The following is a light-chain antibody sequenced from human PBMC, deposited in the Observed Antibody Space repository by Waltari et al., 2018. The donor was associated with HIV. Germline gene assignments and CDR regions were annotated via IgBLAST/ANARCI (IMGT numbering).Light chain of an antibody. V-gene: IGKV4-1*01. J-gene: IGKJ4*01. CDR2: WAS. CDR3: QQYYTPGPT. CDR1: RTILYSSENRDC. Sequence: ILMTQSPNSLAVSLGERDTIKYRSSRTILYSSENRDCLAWYQQKPGQSPKVLIYWASTRASGVPDRFSGSGSGTNFSLTISALQSDDVALYYCQQYYTPGPTFGGGTKVEIK.